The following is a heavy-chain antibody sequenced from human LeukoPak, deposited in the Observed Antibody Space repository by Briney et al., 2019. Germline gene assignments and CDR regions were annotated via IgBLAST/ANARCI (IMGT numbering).Heavy chain of an antibody. CDR1: GGSISSYY. J-gene: IGHJ4*02. D-gene: IGHD3-22*01. CDR2: IYYSGST. V-gene: IGHV4-59*08. CDR3: ATLQSSGYDYSDY. Sequence: SETLSLTCTVSGGSISSYYWSWIRQPPGKGLEWIGYIYYSGSTDYNPSLKSRVTMSVDTSKNQFSLRLSSVTAADTAVYYCATLQSSGYDYSDYWGQGILVTVSS.